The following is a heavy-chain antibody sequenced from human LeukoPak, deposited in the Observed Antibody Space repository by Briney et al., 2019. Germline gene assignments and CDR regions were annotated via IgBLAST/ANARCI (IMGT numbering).Heavy chain of an antibody. CDR1: GYTFTSYY. CDR3: ARDGRVGFDI. CDR2: INPSGGST. D-gene: IGHD1-26*01. J-gene: IGHJ3*02. V-gene: IGHV1-46*01. Sequence: ASVKVSCKASGYTFTSYYMHWVRQAPGQGLEWMGIINPSGGSTSYAQKFQGRVTMTTDTSTSTAYMELRSLRSDDTAVYYCARDGRVGFDIWGQGTMVTVSS.